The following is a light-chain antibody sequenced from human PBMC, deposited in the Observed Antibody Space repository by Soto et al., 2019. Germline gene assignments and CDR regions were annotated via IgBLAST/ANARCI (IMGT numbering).Light chain of an antibody. CDR3: AAWDVSLVV. V-gene: IGLV1-44*01. J-gene: IGLJ2*01. CDR2: SDN. Sequence: QSALTQPPSASGTPGQRVTISCSGSSSNIGTNTVIWYQQLPGAAPKLLIYSDNQRPSGVPDRFSGSKSGTSASLAISGLQSEDEADYYCAAWDVSLVVFXGGTKVPS. CDR1: SSNIGTNT.